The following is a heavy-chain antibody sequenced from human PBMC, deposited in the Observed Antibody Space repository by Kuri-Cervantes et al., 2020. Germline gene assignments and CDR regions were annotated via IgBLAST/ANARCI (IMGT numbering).Heavy chain of an antibody. CDR3: ARASTNAFDI. Sequence: GESLKISCEGSGFSFGGYAMSWVRQAPGKGLEWVSGISGSGGTTYFADSVKGRFTISRDNSKNTLYLQMNSLRAEDTAVYYCARASTNAFDIWGQGTMVTVSS. V-gene: IGHV3-23*01. D-gene: IGHD2-2*01. J-gene: IGHJ3*02. CDR1: GFSFGGYA. CDR2: ISGSGGTT.